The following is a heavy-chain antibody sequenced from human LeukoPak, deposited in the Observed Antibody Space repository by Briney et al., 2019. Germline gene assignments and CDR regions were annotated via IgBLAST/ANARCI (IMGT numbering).Heavy chain of an antibody. J-gene: IGHJ5*02. V-gene: IGHV1-46*01. Sequence: GASVKVSCKASGYTFTSYYMHWVRQAPGQGLEWMGIINPSGGSTSYAQKFQGRVTMTRDMSTSTVYMELSSLRSEDTAVYYCARGDCSGGSRNGNWFDPWGQGTLVTVSS. CDR3: ARGDCSGGSRNGNWFDP. CDR2: INPSGGST. D-gene: IGHD2-15*01. CDR1: GYTFTSYY.